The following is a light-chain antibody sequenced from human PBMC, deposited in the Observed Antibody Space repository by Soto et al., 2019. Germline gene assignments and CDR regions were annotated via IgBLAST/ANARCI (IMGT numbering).Light chain of an antibody. Sequence: GERATLSCRASQTVSSYLTWYQQRPGQAPRLLIYGASKRATGIPDRFSGSGSGTDFTLTISRLEPEDFALYYCQQYGTSPITFGQGTRREI. CDR1: QTVSSY. J-gene: IGKJ5*01. CDR2: GAS. V-gene: IGKV3-20*01. CDR3: QQYGTSPIT.